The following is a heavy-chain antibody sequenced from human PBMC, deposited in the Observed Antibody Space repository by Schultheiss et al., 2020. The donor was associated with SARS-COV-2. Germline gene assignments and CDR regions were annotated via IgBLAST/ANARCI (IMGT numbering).Heavy chain of an antibody. J-gene: IGHJ6*02. D-gene: IGHD5-18*01. CDR1: GYTFTSYG. Sequence: ASVKVSCKASGYTFTSYGISWVRQAPGQGLEWMGWISAYNGNTNYAQKLQGRVTMTTDTSTSTAYMELRSLRSDDTAVYYCARVETAMVTYYYYYGMDVWGQGTTVTVSS. V-gene: IGHV1-18*01. CDR3: ARVETAMVTYYYYYGMDV. CDR2: ISAYNGNT.